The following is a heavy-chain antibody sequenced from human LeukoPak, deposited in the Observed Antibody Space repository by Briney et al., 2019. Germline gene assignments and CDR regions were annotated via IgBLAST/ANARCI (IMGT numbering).Heavy chain of an antibody. CDR3: AKDIVVVITYPDY. CDR1: GFTFDDYA. Sequence: GGSLRLSCAASGFTFDDYAMHWVRQAPGKGLGWVSGISWNSGSIGYADSVKGRFTISRDNAKNSLYLQMNSLRAEDTALYYCAKDIVVVITYPDYWGQGTLVTVSS. J-gene: IGHJ4*02. CDR2: ISWNSGSI. V-gene: IGHV3-9*01. D-gene: IGHD3-22*01.